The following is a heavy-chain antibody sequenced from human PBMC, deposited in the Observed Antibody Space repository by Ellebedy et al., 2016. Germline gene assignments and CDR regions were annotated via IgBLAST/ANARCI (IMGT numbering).Heavy chain of an antibody. Sequence: GESLKISCAASGFTVSSDYMSWVRQAPGKGLEWVSVIYSGGTAHYADSVKGRFTISRDDSRNTLFLLMNNLRAEDTAVYYCARSQDHHFDDWGQGTLVTVSS. CDR3: ARSQDHHFDD. V-gene: IGHV3-66*01. CDR1: GFTVSSDY. J-gene: IGHJ4*02. CDR2: IYSGGTA.